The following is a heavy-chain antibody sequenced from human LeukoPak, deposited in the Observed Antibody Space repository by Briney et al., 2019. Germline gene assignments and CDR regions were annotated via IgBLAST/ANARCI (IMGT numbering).Heavy chain of an antibody. J-gene: IGHJ4*02. CDR1: GGSISSYY. V-gene: IGHV4-59*01. CDR3: ARVLWDASYYFDY. D-gene: IGHD2-21*01. Sequence: SETLSLTCTVSGGSISSYYWSWIRQPPGKGLEWIGYIYYSGSTNYNPSLKSRVTISVDTSKNQFSLKLSSVTAADTAVYYCARVLWDASYYFDYWGQGTLVTVSS. CDR2: IYYSGST.